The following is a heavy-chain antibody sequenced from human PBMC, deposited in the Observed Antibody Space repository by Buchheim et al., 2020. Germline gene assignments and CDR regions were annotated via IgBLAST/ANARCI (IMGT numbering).Heavy chain of an antibody. J-gene: IGHJ4*02. CDR3: ASPAYHYYNSDYYPLLY. CDR1: GGGFSSYS. Sequence: QVQLEQSGAEVKEPGSSVKVSCKTSGGGFSSYSINWVRQAPGQGLEWMGGIIPLFGTTNYAQNLQDRLAITADTSTTIIYMELTGLRSEDTAVYFCASPAYHYYNSDYYPLLYWGQGT. CDR2: IIPLFGTT. V-gene: IGHV1-69*06. D-gene: IGHD3-22*01.